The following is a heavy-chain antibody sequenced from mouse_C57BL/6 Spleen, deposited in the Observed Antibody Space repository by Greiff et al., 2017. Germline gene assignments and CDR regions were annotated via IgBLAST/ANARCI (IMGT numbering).Heavy chain of an antibody. J-gene: IGHJ2*01. V-gene: IGHV3-6*01. D-gene: IGHD2-10*01. CDR3: AREGAYYGTYFDY. CDR2: ISYDGSN. Sequence: EVQLQQSGPGLVKPSQSLSLTCSVTGYSITSGYYWNWIRQFPGNKLEWMGYISYDGSNNYNPSLKNRISITRDTSKNQFFLKLNSVTTEDTATYYCAREGAYYGTYFDYWGQGTTLTVSS. CDR1: GYSITSGYY.